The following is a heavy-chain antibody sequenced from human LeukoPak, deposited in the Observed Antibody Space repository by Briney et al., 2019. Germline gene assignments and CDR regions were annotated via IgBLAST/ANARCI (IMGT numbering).Heavy chain of an antibody. D-gene: IGHD3-9*01. CDR3: AKVLRYFDWLPRFDY. J-gene: IGHJ4*02. V-gene: IGHV3-23*01. Sequence: GSLRLSCAASGFTFSSYAMSWVRQAPGKGPEWVSAISGSGGSTYYADSVKGRFTISRDNSKNTLYLQMNSLRAEDTAVYYCAKVLRYFDWLPRFDYWGQGTLVTVSS. CDR1: GFTFSSYA. CDR2: ISGSGGST.